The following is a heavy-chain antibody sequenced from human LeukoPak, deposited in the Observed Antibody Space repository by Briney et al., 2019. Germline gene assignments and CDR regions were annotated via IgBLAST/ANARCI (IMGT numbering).Heavy chain of an antibody. V-gene: IGHV3-33*01. CDR2: IWNAGTNT. Sequence: GGSLRLSCAASGFSFSTYGMHWVRQAPGKGLEWVALIWNAGTNTYYADSVKGRFTISRDNSKNTLYLQMNSLRAEDTAVYYCAIMHGYYDGSGYWVQWGQGTLVTVSS. CDR1: GFSFSTYG. CDR3: AIMHGYYDGSGYWVQ. D-gene: IGHD3-22*01. J-gene: IGHJ4*02.